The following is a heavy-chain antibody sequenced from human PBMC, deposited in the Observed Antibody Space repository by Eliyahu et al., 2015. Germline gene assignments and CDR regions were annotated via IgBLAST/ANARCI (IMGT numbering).Heavy chain of an antibody. Sequence: QVQLVQSGAEVKKPGSSVKVSXKASGGXFXNFAMNWVRQAPGQGLEWMGGIVPMFGTPNYAQKFQGRVTITADESTTTAYMELSSLRSEDTAVYYCARGPEDMRGGAFYYFYWGQGTLVTVSS. V-gene: IGHV1-69*01. J-gene: IGHJ4*02. CDR2: IVPMFGTP. CDR3: ARGPEDMRGGAFYYFY. CDR1: GGXFXNFA. D-gene: IGHD3-3*01.